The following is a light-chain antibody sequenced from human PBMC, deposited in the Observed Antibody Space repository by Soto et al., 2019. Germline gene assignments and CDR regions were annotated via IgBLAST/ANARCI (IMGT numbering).Light chain of an antibody. CDR1: QSISTF. V-gene: IGKV1-39*01. J-gene: IGKJ4*01. CDR2: SAY. Sequence: DIQMTQSPSSLSASVGARVTITCRASQSISTFLNWYQQKPGKAPKLLIYSAYSLQSGVPSRFGGSGSGTDFTLTITSLQPEDFSTYFCQQSYSTPLTFGGGTKVAS. CDR3: QQSYSTPLT.